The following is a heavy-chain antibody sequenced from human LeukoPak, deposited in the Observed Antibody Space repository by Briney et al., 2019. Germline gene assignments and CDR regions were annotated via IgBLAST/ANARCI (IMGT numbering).Heavy chain of an antibody. V-gene: IGHV4-34*01. J-gene: IGHJ4*02. D-gene: IGHD4-23*01. CDR1: GGSFSGYY. Sequence: PSETLSLTCAVYGGSFSGYYWSWIRQPPGKGLEWIGEINHSGSTNYNPSLKSRVTISVDTSKNQFSLKLSSVTAADTAVYYCARGRNYGGGDYWGQGTLVTVSS. CDR3: ARGRNYGGGDY. CDR2: INHSGST.